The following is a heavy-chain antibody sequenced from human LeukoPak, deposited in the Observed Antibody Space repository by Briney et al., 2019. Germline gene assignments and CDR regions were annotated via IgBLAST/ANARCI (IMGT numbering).Heavy chain of an antibody. CDR2: INHSGST. J-gene: IGHJ3*01. V-gene: IGHV4-34*01. Sequence: SETLSLTCAVYGGSFSGYYWSWIRQPPGKGLEWIGEINHSGSTNYNPSLKSRVTISVDTSKNQFSLKLSSVTAADTAVYYCARAYYDYIWGTYHDAFDLWGQGTMVTVSS. D-gene: IGHD3-16*02. CDR3: ARAYYDYIWGTYHDAFDL. CDR1: GGSFSGYY.